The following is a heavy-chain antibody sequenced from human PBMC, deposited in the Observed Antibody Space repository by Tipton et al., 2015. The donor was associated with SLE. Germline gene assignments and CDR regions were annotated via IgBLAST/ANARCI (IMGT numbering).Heavy chain of an antibody. J-gene: IGHJ5*02. CDR3: ARHPPGPPLAGWFDP. V-gene: IGHV4-34*01. CDR1: GGSLSTYY. Sequence: TLSLTCAVYGGSLSTYYWRWIRQPPGKGLEWVGEINRSGSTTYNPSLKSRVTISLDTSKNQISLNLKSVTAADTAVYYCARHPPGPPLAGWFDPWGQGTLVTVSS. CDR2: INRSGST.